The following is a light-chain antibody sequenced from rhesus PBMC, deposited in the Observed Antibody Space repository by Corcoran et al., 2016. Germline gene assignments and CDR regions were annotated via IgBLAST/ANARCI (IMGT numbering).Light chain of an antibody. CDR2: TTS. CDR3: LQDYTTPWT. Sequence: DIQMTQSPSSLSASVGDRVTFTCRASQGINRELSCYQQKPGKAPTLLIYTTSSLQRGVSSRFSCSGSGAASTLTISSLQPEDVATYYCLQDYTTPWTFGQGTKVEIK. CDR1: QGINRE. J-gene: IGKJ1*01. V-gene: IGKV1-94*01.